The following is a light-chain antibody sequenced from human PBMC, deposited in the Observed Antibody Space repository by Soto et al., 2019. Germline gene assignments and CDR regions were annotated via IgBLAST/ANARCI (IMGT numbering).Light chain of an antibody. J-gene: IGKJ2*01. V-gene: IGKV1-39*01. Sequence: DIQMTQSPSFLSASVGDRVTVTCRASQSVGTNLHWYQQKSGKAPKLMIYCASFFQSGVSASFSGSGSATDFLLTITSLHTYDFSVYYCQQMHTTPRTFVQGTRLAIK. CDR3: QQMHTTPRT. CDR1: QSVGTN. CDR2: CAS.